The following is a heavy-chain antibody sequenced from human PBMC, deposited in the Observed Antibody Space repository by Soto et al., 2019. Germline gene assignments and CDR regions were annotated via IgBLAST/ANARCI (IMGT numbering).Heavy chain of an antibody. D-gene: IGHD6-6*01. CDR2: ISYDGSNK. J-gene: IGHJ5*02. CDR3: EKEGLGDPFDP. V-gene: IGHV3-30*18. Sequence: GGSLRLSCAASGFTFSSYGMHWVRQAPGKGLEWVAVISYDGSNKYYADSVKGRFTISRDNSKNTLYLQMNSLRAEDTAVYYCEKEGLGDPFDPWGQGTLVTVSS. CDR1: GFTFSSYG.